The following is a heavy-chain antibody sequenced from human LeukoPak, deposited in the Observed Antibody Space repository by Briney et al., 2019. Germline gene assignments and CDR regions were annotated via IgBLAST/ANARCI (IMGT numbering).Heavy chain of an antibody. J-gene: IGHJ6*02. CDR1: GYTFTSYG. Sequence: ASVKVSCKASGYTFTSYGISWVRQAPGQGLEWMGWISAYNGNTNYAQKLQGRVTMTTDTSTSTAYMELRSLRSDDTAVYYCARDEYYGSGSYYQFYYYYGMDVWGQGTTVTVSS. CDR2: ISAYNGNT. V-gene: IGHV1-18*01. D-gene: IGHD3-10*01. CDR3: ARDEYYGSGSYYQFYYYYGMDV.